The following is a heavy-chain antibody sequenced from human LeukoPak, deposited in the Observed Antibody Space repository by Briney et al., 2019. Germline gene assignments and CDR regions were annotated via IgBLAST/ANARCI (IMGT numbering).Heavy chain of an antibody. V-gene: IGHV3-30*02. D-gene: IGHD1-26*01. J-gene: IGHJ4*02. CDR2: IRYDGSNK. CDR1: GFTFSSYG. CDR3: AKDLDTSSESYIAAPHY. Sequence: GGSLRLSRAASGFTFSSYGMHWVRQAPGKGLEWVAFIRYDGSNKYYADSVKGRFTISRDNSKNTLYLQMNSLRAEDTAVYYCAKDLDTSSESYIAAPHYWGQGTLVTVSS.